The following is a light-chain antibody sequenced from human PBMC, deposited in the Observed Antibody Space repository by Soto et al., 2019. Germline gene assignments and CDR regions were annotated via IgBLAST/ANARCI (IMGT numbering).Light chain of an antibody. CDR2: DAS. Sequence: DIQMTQSPSSVSASVGDRLTITCRASQGISGWLAWYQQKPGKAPNLLIYDASTLRNGVPSRFSGSGSGTYFTLTISNPQPEDFATYYCQQGNSFPLTFGGGTKVDIK. CDR1: QGISGW. J-gene: IGKJ4*01. V-gene: IGKV1-12*01. CDR3: QQGNSFPLT.